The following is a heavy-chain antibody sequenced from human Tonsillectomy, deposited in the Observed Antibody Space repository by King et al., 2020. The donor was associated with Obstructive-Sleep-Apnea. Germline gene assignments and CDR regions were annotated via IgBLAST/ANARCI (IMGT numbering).Heavy chain of an antibody. CDR1: GNTFSRDV. Sequence: QLVQSGAEVKKPGASVNISCKASGNTFSRDVMHWLRQAPGQRLEWMGWVNTGTGNTRYSPKFQGRVTITRDTSATTSYMELNSLTSEDTGVYYCARGGRPLFAFWGQGTLVTVSS. CDR2: VNTGTGNT. J-gene: IGHJ4*02. V-gene: IGHV1-3*04. CDR3: ARGGRPLFAF. D-gene: IGHD3-16*01.